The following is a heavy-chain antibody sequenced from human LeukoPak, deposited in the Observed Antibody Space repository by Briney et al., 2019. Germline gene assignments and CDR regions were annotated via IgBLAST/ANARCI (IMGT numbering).Heavy chain of an antibody. V-gene: IGHV4-4*07. D-gene: IGHD1-26*01. CDR3: ARAAIVGATDNWFDP. CDR2: IYTSGST. Sequence: PPETLSLTCTVSGGSISSYYWSWIRQPAGKGLEWIGRIYTSGSTNYNPSLKSRLTMSVDTSKNQFSLKLSSVTAADTAVYYCARAAIVGATDNWFDPWGQGTLVTVSS. J-gene: IGHJ5*02. CDR1: GGSISSYY.